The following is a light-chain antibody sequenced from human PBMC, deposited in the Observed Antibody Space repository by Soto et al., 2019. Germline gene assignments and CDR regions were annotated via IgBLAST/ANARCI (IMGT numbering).Light chain of an antibody. CDR1: QNVDSNY. V-gene: IGKV3-11*01. Sequence: EIVMTQSPGTLSLSPGEGATLSCRASQNVDSNYLAWYQQKSGQAPRSLIYDASNRATGTPARFSGSGSGTEFTLTIRSIEPEDSAVDDCKQRYVWLTFCGGTKVDIK. J-gene: IGKJ4*01. CDR2: DAS. CDR3: KQRYVWLT.